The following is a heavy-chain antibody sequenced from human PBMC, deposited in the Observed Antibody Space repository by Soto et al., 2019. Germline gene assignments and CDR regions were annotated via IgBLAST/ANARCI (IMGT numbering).Heavy chain of an antibody. J-gene: IGHJ3*02. D-gene: IGHD3-16*02. CDR3: ARDSYDYIWGSYRYDAFDI. CDR1: VYTFTSYG. V-gene: IGHV1-18*01. Sequence: QVQLVQSGAEVKKPGASVKVSCKASVYTFTSYGISWVRQAPGQGLECMGWISAYNGNTNYAQKLQGRVTMTPDTSTSTAYMELRSLRSDDTAVYYCARDSYDYIWGSYRYDAFDIWGQGTMVTVSS. CDR2: ISAYNGNT.